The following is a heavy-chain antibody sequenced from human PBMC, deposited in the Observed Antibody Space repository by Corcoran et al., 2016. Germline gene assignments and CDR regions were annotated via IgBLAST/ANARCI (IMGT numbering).Heavy chain of an antibody. Sequence: QLQLQESGPGLVKPSETLSLTCTVSGGSIRSSSYYWGWIRQPPGKGLEWIGSIYYSGSTYYNPSLKRRVTISVDTSKNQFSLKLSSVTAADTAVYYCARASKQWLVKNWGQGTLVTVSS. D-gene: IGHD6-19*01. CDR1: GGSIRSSSYY. V-gene: IGHV4-39*01. J-gene: IGHJ4*02. CDR3: ARASKQWLVKN. CDR2: IYYSGST.